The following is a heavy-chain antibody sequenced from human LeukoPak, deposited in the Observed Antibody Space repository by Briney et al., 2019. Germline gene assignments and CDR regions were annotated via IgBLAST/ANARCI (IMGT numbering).Heavy chain of an antibody. J-gene: IGHJ6*03. V-gene: IGHV3-43*01. Sequence: GGSLRLSCAASGFTFDDYIIHWVRQAPGKGLEWVSLISWDGSSTYYADSVKGRFTISRDNSKNSLYLQMNSLRAEDTAVYYCARVTVTNYYYYYYMDVWGKGTTVTISS. CDR3: ARVTVTNYYYYYYMDV. CDR1: GFTFDDYI. CDR2: ISWDGSST. D-gene: IGHD4-17*01.